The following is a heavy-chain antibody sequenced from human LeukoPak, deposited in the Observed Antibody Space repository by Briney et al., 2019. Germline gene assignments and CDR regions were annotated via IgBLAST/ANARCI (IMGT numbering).Heavy chain of an antibody. CDR3: AALGDYAVFGLDY. J-gene: IGHJ4*02. CDR2: IYYTGST. V-gene: IGHV4-59*08. D-gene: IGHD4-17*01. CDR1: GGSISSYY. Sequence: SETLSLTCSVSGGSISSYYWSWVRQPPGKGMEWIGNIYYTGSTNYNPSLKSRVIISIDTSKNQFSLRLSSVTAADTAVYYCAALGDYAVFGLDYWGQGTLVTVSS.